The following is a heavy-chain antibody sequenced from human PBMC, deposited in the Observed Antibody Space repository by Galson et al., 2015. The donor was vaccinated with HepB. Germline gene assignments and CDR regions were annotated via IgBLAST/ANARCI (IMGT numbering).Heavy chain of an antibody. Sequence: SLRLSCAASGFAMHWVRQAPGKGLEWVAVISYDGSNDGSNEYYADSVKGRFTISRDNSKKTMYLQMNSLRPEDTAIYYCAREPGCSSTTCSLDYWGQGTLVTVSS. J-gene: IGHJ4*02. D-gene: IGHD2-2*01. CDR1: GFA. CDR2: ISYDGSNDGSNE. CDR3: AREPGCSSTTCSLDY. V-gene: IGHV3-30-3*01.